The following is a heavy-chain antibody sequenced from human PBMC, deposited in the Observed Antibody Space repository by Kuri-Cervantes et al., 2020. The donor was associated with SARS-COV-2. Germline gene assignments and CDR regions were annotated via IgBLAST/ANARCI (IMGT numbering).Heavy chain of an antibody. D-gene: IGHD1-1*01. Sequence: SETLSLTCAVYGGSFSGYYWSWIRQPPGKGLEWIGEINHSGSTNYNTSLKSRVTISVDTSKNQFSLKLSSVTAADTAVYYCATNVGYFNYWGQGTLVTVSS. CDR2: INHSGST. CDR1: GGSFSGYY. J-gene: IGHJ4*02. V-gene: IGHV4-34*01. CDR3: ATNVGYFNY.